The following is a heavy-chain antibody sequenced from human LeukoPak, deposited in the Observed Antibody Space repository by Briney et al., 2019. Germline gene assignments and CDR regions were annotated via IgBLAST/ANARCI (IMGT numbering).Heavy chain of an antibody. CDR2: ISGSGGST. J-gene: IGHJ4*02. CDR3: AKATSVTTLFDY. Sequence: GGSLRLSCAASGFTFSSYGMSWVRQAPGKGLEWVSAISGSGGSTYYADSVKGRFTISRDNSKNTLYLQMNSLRVEDAAVYYCAKATSVTTLFDYWGQGTLVTVSS. D-gene: IGHD4-17*01. CDR1: GFTFSSYG. V-gene: IGHV3-23*01.